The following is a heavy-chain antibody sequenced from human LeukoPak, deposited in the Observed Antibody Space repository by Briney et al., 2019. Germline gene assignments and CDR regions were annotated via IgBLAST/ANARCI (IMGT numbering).Heavy chain of an antibody. J-gene: IGHJ4*02. Sequence: PSETLSLTCTVSGDSISSFYWSWIRQPPGKGLDWIGYIYYSGSPTYNPSLKSRVTISVDTSKNQFSLRLSSVTAADTAVYYCATLYSSSWYRGDYWGQGILVTVSS. CDR1: GDSISSFY. V-gene: IGHV4-59*08. CDR2: IYYSGSP. D-gene: IGHD6-13*01. CDR3: ATLYSSSWYRGDY.